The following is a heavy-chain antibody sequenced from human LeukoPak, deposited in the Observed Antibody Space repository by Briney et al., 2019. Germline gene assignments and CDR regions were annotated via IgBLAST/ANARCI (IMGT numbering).Heavy chain of an antibody. J-gene: IGHJ5*02. D-gene: IGHD2-2*01. CDR3: ARDPGYCSSTSCYFRFDP. CDR1: GYTFTSYA. Sequence: ASVKVACKASGYTFTSYAISLVPQAPGQGLEWLVTIIPILGIANYAQKFQGRVTITADKSTSTAYMELSSLRSEDTAVYYCARDPGYCSSTSCYFRFDPWGQGTLVTVSS. CDR2: IIPILGIA. V-gene: IGHV1-69*04.